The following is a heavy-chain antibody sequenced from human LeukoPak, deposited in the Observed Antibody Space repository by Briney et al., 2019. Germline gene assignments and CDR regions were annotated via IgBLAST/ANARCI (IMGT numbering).Heavy chain of an antibody. Sequence: GGSLRLSCAASGFTFSSYAMSWVRQALGKGLEWVSAISGSGGSTYYADSVKGRFTISRHNSKNTLYLQMTSVIAEDPAVYYCARDHRTVTRRGEYFDYWGQGTLVTVSS. CDR2: ISGSGGST. D-gene: IGHD4-17*01. J-gene: IGHJ4*02. CDR1: GFTFSSYA. V-gene: IGHV3-23*01. CDR3: ARDHRTVTRRGEYFDY.